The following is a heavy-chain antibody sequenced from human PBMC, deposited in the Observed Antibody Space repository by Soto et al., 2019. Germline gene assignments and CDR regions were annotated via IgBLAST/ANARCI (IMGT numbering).Heavy chain of an antibody. CDR1: GDSVSSDITS. D-gene: IGHD2-21*01. V-gene: IGHV6-1*01. CDR2: TYYRSKSFH. J-gene: IGHJ3*01. CDR3: AWVNALDV. Sequence: QGQLQQSGPGLVKPSQTLSLTCAISGDSVSSDITSWNWIRQSPSRGLEWLGRTYYRSKSFHDYAGSVKSRITINSETSKNQFSLELNYMTPEHPAVYYCAWVNALDVWGQGTVVTVSS.